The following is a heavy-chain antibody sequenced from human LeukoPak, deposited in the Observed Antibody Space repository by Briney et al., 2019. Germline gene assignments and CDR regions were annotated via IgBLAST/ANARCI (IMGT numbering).Heavy chain of an antibody. D-gene: IGHD2-2*02. CDR1: GFSFPTYG. Sequence: GGSLRLARAASGFSFPTYGMHWVRQAPGKGLEWVSLISSDGNDHYYVDSVKGRFTISRDNAKNSLYLQMNSLRAEDTAVYYCAREFVVPAGIEPEYPDFWGQGTLVTVSS. CDR2: ISSDGNDH. J-gene: IGHJ4*02. V-gene: IGHV3-33*08. CDR3: AREFVVPAGIEPEYPDF.